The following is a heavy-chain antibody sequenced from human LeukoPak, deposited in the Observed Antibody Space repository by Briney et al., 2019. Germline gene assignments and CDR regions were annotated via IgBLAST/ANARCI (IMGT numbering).Heavy chain of an antibody. CDR3: ARGATIFGVGWFNP. CDR1: GGSISSGGYY. D-gene: IGHD3-3*01. Sequence: SQTLSLTCTVSGGSISSGGYYWRWIRQPPGKGLEWIGYIYHSGSTYYNPSLKSRVTISVDRSKNQFSLKLSSVTAADTAVYYCARGATIFGVGWFNPWGQGTLVTVSS. V-gene: IGHV4-30-2*01. CDR2: IYHSGST. J-gene: IGHJ5*02.